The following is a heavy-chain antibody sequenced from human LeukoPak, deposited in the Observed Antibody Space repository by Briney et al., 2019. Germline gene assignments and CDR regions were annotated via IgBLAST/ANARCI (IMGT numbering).Heavy chain of an antibody. J-gene: IGHJ4*02. CDR2: IYHSGST. CDR1: GGSISSGGYS. Sequence: SQTLSLTCAVSGGSISSGGYSWSWFRQPPGKGLEWIGYIYHSGSTYYNPSLKSRVTISVDRSKNQFSLKLSSVTAADTAVYYCARGMDTAMETIDYWGQGTLVTVSS. V-gene: IGHV4-30-2*01. CDR3: ARGMDTAMETIDY. D-gene: IGHD5-18*01.